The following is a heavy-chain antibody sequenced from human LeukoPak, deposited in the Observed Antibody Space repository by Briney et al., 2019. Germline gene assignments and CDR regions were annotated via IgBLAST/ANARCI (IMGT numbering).Heavy chain of an antibody. CDR3: ARGSLPDY. D-gene: IGHD2-15*01. CDR2: IYYSGTT. CDR1: GDSISSGDYY. V-gene: IGHV4-30-4*08. Sequence: PSETLSLTCTLSGDSISSGDYYWNWLRQPPGKGLEWIGYIYYSGTTYYDPSLKSRVTISVDTSKNQFSLKLTSVTAADTAVYYCARGSLPDYWGQGTLVTVSS. J-gene: IGHJ4*02.